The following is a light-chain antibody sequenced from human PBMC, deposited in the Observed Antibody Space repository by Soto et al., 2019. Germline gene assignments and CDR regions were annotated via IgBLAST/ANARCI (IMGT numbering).Light chain of an antibody. V-gene: IGKV3-11*01. CDR1: QSVSSY. Sequence: EIVLTQSPATLSLSPGERATFSCRASQSVSSYLAWYQQRPGQAPRLLIYDASNRATGIPARFSGSGSGTDCTLTISSLEPEDFAVYYCQQRSDWPPTFGQGTKVEIK. J-gene: IGKJ1*01. CDR3: QQRSDWPPT. CDR2: DAS.